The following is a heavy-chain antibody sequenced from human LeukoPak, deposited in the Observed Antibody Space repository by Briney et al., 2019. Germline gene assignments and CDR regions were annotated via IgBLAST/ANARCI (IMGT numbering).Heavy chain of an antibody. CDR3: ARAVVPAADYYYYYYMGV. D-gene: IGHD2-2*01. CDR2: ISAYKGNT. Sequence: ASVKVSCKASGYTFTSYGISWVRQAPGRGVEWMGWISAYKGNTNYAQKLQGRVTMTTDTSTSTAYMELRSLRSDDTAVYYCARAVVPAADYYYYYYMGVWGKGTTVTVSS. V-gene: IGHV1-18*01. J-gene: IGHJ6*03. CDR1: GYTFTSYG.